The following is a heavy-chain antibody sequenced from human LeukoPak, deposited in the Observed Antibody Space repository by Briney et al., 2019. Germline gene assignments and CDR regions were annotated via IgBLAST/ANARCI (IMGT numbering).Heavy chain of an antibody. CDR3: AKDGYRGIAVALIYFDY. Sequence: PGGSLRLSCAASGFTFSSYAMSWVRQAPGKGLEWVSAISGSGGSTYYADSVKGRFTISRDNSKNTLYLQMNSLRAEDTAVYYCAKDGYRGIAVALIYFDYWGQGTLVTVS. J-gene: IGHJ4*02. D-gene: IGHD6-19*01. V-gene: IGHV3-23*01. CDR2: ISGSGGST. CDR1: GFTFSSYA.